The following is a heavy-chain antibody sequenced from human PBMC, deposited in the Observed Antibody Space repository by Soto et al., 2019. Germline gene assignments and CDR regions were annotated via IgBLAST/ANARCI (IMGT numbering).Heavy chain of an antibody. Sequence: GGALRLSCAASGFTFSSYWMSWVRQAPGKGLEWVANIKQDGSEKYYVDSVKGRFTISRGNAKNSLYLQMNSLRAEDTAVYYCARASPYYYDSSGTFDYWGQGTLVTVSS. V-gene: IGHV3-7*01. J-gene: IGHJ4*02. CDR1: GFTFSSYW. D-gene: IGHD3-22*01. CDR2: IKQDGSEK. CDR3: ARASPYYYDSSGTFDY.